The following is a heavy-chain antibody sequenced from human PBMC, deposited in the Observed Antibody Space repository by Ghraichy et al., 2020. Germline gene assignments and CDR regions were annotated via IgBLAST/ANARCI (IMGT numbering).Heavy chain of an antibody. Sequence: GESLNISCAASGFTFSSYSMNWVRQAPGKGLEWVSYISSSSSTIYYADSVKGRFTISRDNAKNSLYLQMNSLRDEDTAVYYCARDPYDSSGYYRMPVDYWGQGTLVTVSS. J-gene: IGHJ4*02. D-gene: IGHD3-22*01. V-gene: IGHV3-48*02. CDR3: ARDPYDSSGYYRMPVDY. CDR2: ISSSSSTI. CDR1: GFTFSSYS.